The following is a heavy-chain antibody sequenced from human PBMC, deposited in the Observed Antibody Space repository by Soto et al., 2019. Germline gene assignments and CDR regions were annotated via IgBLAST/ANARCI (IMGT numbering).Heavy chain of an antibody. CDR2: IYSGGST. D-gene: IGHD6-19*01. V-gene: IGHV3-53*01. J-gene: IGHJ3*02. CDR3: TRDPLIAVAAYDAFDI. Sequence: GGSLRLSCAASGFTVSSNYMSWVRQAPGKGLGWVSVIYSGGSTYYADSVKGRYTISRDDSKNTVYLQMNSLGAEDTAVYYCTRDPLIAVAAYDAFDIWGQGTSVTVSS. CDR1: GFTVSSNY.